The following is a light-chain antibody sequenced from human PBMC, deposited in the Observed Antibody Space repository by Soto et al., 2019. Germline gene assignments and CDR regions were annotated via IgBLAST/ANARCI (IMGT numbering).Light chain of an antibody. CDR2: GAS. V-gene: IGKV3-20*01. CDR3: QQYDNSPPT. Sequence: EIVLTQSPGTLSLSPGERATLSCRASQSVNSNYLAWYQQKPGQGPRLLMYGASSRATGIPDRFSGSGSGTYFTLTSSRLEPEDFAVYYCQQYDNSPPTFGQGTKVEIK. CDR1: QSVNSNY. J-gene: IGKJ1*01.